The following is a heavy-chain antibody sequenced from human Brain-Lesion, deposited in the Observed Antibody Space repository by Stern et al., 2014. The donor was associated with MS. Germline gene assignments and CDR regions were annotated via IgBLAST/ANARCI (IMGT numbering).Heavy chain of an antibody. CDR2: INPTSGGT. Sequence: QVQLVESGAEVKQPGASVKVSCKASGYTFTGYYMYWVRQAPGQGLEWMWGINPTSGGTHYAKKFQGRVTMTRDTSITTAYMELSRLRSDDTAVYYCARGYYGSGRPQKGMDVWGQGTTVTVSS. CDR1: GYTFTGYY. CDR3: ARGYYGSGRPQKGMDV. V-gene: IGHV1-2*02. J-gene: IGHJ6*02. D-gene: IGHD3-10*01.